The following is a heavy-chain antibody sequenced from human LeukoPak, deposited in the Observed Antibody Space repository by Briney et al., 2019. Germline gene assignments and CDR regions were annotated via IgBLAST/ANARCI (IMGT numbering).Heavy chain of an antibody. CDR1: GGAISRSTYY. Sequence: SETLSLTCTVSGGAISRSTYYWGWIRQPPGSRPEWIGSIYYSGSTYYNPSLRSRITISVDTSKKQFSLRLSFVTAADTAVYYCAGHQWRDAFDIWGQGTMVTVSS. V-gene: IGHV4-39*01. D-gene: IGHD6-19*01. J-gene: IGHJ3*02. CDR2: IYYSGST. CDR3: AGHQWRDAFDI.